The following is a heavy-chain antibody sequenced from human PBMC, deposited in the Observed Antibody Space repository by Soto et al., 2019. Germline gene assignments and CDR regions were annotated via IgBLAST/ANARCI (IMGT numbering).Heavy chain of an antibody. D-gene: IGHD2-21*02. J-gene: IGHJ5*02. Sequence: EVQLLESGGGLVQPGGSLRLSRAASGFTFKSWAWSWVRQAPGKGLEWVSGISGGGEKIYYADSVKGRFTISRDNSKNTVSLQMNSLRVEDTALYYCAKCDCGGDWAVYQYDHWGQGSQVTVSS. V-gene: IGHV3-23*01. CDR3: AKCDCGGDWAVYQYDH. CDR2: ISGGGEKI. CDR1: GFTFKSWA.